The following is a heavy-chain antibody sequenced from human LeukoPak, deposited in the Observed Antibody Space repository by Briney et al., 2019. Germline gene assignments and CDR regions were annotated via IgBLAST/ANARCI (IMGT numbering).Heavy chain of an antibody. CDR3: ARCRAFGHFDY. J-gene: IGHJ4*02. Sequence: GGSLGLSCAASGFTVSSNYMSWVRQAPGKGLEWVSVIYSGGYTYYADSVKGRFTISRDNSKDTLYLQMNSLRAEDTAVYYCARCRAFGHFDYWGQGTLVTVSS. D-gene: IGHD3-10*01. V-gene: IGHV3-53*01. CDR2: IYSGGYT. CDR1: GFTVSSNY.